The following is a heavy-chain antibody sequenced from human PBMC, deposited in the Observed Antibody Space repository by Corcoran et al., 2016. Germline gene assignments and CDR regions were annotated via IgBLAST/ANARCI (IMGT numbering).Heavy chain of an antibody. J-gene: IGHJ4*02. Sequence: QLQLQESGPGLVKPSETLSLTCTVSGGSISSSSYYWGWIRQPPGKGLEWIGGIYYSGSTYYNPSLKSRVTISVDTSKNQFFLKLSSVTAADTAVFCCAGYGGTKYDFWSGYRAPEYYFDYWCQGTLVTVSS. CDR1: GGSISSSSYY. CDR2: IYYSGST. V-gene: IGHV4-39*07. D-gene: IGHD3-3*01. CDR3: AGYGGTKYDFWSGYRAPEYYFDY.